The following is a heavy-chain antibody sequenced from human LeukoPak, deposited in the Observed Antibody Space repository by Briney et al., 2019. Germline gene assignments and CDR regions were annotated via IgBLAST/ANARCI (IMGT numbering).Heavy chain of an antibody. V-gene: IGHV4-39*02. J-gene: IGHJ5*02. D-gene: IGHD3-22*01. Sequence: SDTLSLTRSVSGRSIRSSSYYWGWLRQPPGKSLVWIGCLYYSGSTYYPPSLKSRGTISVDTSKNHFSLTLRSVPARDTAVYYCATEIPTYDYDSSGLTAEGWFDPWGQGTLVTVSS. CDR2: LYYSGST. CDR1: GRSIRSSSYY. CDR3: ATEIPTYDYDSSGLTAEGWFDP.